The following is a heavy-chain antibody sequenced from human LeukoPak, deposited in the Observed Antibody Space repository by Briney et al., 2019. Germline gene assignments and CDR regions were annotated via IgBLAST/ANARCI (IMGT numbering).Heavy chain of an antibody. CDR1: GYTFTSYG. J-gene: IGHJ4*02. Sequence: GASVKVSCKASGYTFTSYGISWVRQAPGRGLEWMGWISAYNGNTNYAQKLQGRVTMTTDTSTSTAHMELSSLRSEDTAVYYCARPRYCSSTSCSGFDCWGQGTLVTVSS. CDR3: ARPRYCSSTSCSGFDC. D-gene: IGHD2-2*01. CDR2: ISAYNGNT. V-gene: IGHV1-18*01.